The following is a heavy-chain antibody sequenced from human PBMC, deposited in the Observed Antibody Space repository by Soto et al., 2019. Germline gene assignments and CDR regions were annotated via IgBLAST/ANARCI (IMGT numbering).Heavy chain of an antibody. CDR3: ARGRYGDY. CDR2: ISAHNGNT. D-gene: IGHD1-1*01. CDR1: GYTFTSYG. V-gene: IGHV1-18*01. J-gene: IGHJ4*02. Sequence: QGHLVPSGAEVKKPGASVKVSCKGSGYTFTSYGITWVRQAPGQGLEWMGWISAHNGNTDYAQRLQGRVTVTRDTSTSTAYMELRSLRSDDTAVYYCARGRYGDYWGQGALVTVSS.